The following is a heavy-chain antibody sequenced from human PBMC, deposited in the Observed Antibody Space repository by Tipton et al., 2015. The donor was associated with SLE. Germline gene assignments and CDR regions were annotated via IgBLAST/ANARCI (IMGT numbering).Heavy chain of an antibody. CDR1: GGSISSGSYY. Sequence: TLSLTCTVSGGSISSGSYYWSWIRQPAGKGLEWIGYIYTSGSTNYNPSLKSRATISVDTSKNQFSLKLSSVTAADTAVYYCARSPGIFGVAIDYWGQGTPVTVSS. D-gene: IGHD3-3*01. CDR3: ARSPGIFGVAIDY. J-gene: IGHJ4*02. CDR2: IYTSGST. V-gene: IGHV4-61*09.